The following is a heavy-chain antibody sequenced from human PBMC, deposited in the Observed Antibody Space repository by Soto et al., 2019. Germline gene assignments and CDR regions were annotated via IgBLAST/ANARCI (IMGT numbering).Heavy chain of an antibody. CDR1: GGSFSGYY. V-gene: IGHV4-34*01. CDR2: INHSGST. D-gene: IGHD3-3*01. CDR3: ARGPITIFGVVITGYYGMDV. J-gene: IGHJ6*02. Sequence: NPSETLSLTCAVYGGSFSGYYWSWIRQPPGKGLEWIGEINHSGSTNYNPSLKSRVTISVDTSKNQFSLKLSSVTAADTAVYYCARGPITIFGVVITGYYGMDVWGQGTTVTVSS.